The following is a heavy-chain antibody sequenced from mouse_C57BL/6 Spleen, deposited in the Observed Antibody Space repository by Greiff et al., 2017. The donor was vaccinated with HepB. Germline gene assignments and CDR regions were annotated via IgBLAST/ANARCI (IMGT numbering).Heavy chain of an antibody. Sequence: QVQLQQSGAELVRPGASVTLSCKASGYTFTDYEMHWVKQTPVHGLEWIGAIDPETGGTAYNQKFKGKAILTADKSSSTAYMELRSLTSEDSAVYYCTRTIYGSSYDFDYWGQGTTLTVSS. D-gene: IGHD1-1*01. CDR1: GYTFTDYE. J-gene: IGHJ2*01. V-gene: IGHV1-15*01. CDR2: IDPETGGT. CDR3: TRTIYGSSYDFDY.